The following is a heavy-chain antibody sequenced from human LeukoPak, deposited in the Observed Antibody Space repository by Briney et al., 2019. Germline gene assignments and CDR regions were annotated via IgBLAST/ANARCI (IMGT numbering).Heavy chain of an antibody. V-gene: IGHV3-53*01. Sequence: SGGSLRLSCAASGFTVSSNYMSWVRQAPGKGLEWVSVIYSGGSTYYADSVKGRFTISRDNSKNTLYLQMNGLRAEDTAVYYCARDGVQLGYFDYWGQGTLVTVSS. CDR3: ARDGVQLGYFDY. CDR2: IYSGGST. CDR1: GFTVSSNY. J-gene: IGHJ4*02. D-gene: IGHD6-6*01.